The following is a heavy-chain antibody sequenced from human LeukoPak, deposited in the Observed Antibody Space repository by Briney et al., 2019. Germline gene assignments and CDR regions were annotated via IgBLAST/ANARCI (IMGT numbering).Heavy chain of an antibody. V-gene: IGHV1-3*01. CDR1: GYTFTSYA. J-gene: IGHJ4*02. Sequence: DSVKVSCKASGYTFTSYAMHWVRQAPGRRLEWMGWINAGNGNTKYSQKFQGRVTITRDTSASTAYMELGSLRSEDTAVYYCARARQWLAYFDYWGQGTLVTVSS. CDR3: ARARQWLAYFDY. D-gene: IGHD6-19*01. CDR2: INAGNGNT.